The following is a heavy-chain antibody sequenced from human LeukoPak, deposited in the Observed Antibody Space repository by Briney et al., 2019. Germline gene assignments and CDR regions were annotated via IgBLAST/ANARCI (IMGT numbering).Heavy chain of an antibody. V-gene: IGHV1-46*01. CDR1: GYTFTTHY. J-gene: IGHJ4*02. Sequence: ASVKVSCTASGYTFTTHYIDWLRQGPGQGLEWMGTFNPNSGSTTCAQKFQGRVTVTRDTSTSTVYMELSSLRSEDTAVYYCAGKVQGVPSDSWGQGTLVTVAS. CDR2: FNPNSGST. CDR3: AGKVQGVPSDS. D-gene: IGHD3-10*01.